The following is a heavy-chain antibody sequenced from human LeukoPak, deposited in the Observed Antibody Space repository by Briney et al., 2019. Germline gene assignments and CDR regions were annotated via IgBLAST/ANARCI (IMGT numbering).Heavy chain of an antibody. CDR1: GGSISSYY. D-gene: IGHD5-12*01. V-gene: IGHV4-59*01. CDR3: ARLDVVAYYFDY. Sequence: SETLSLTCTVSGGSISSYYWSWIRQPPGKGLEWIGYIYYSGSTNYNPSLKSRVTISVDTSKNQFSLKLSSVTAADTAVYYCARLDVVAYYFDYWGQGTLVTVSS. J-gene: IGHJ4*02. CDR2: IYYSGST.